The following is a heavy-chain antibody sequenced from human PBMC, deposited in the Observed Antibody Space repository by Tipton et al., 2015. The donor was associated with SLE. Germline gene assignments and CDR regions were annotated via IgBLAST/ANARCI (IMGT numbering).Heavy chain of an antibody. D-gene: IGHD3-3*02. CDR3: TSTHFPGWFDP. Sequence: YLRLSCAASGFTFSNAWMSWVRQAPGKGLEWVGRIKSKTDGGTTDYAAPVKGRFTISRDDSKNTLYLQMNSLKTEDTAVYYCTSTHFPGWFDPWGQGTLVTVSS. CDR1: GFTFSNAW. CDR2: IKSKTDGGTT. V-gene: IGHV3-15*01. J-gene: IGHJ5*02.